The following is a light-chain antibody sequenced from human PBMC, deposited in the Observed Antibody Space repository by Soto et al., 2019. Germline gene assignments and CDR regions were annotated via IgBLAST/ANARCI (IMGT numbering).Light chain of an antibody. CDR1: SSDVGGYNF. Sequence: QSVLTQPASVSGSPGQSITISCTGTSSDVGGYNFVSWYQQYPGKAPKVIIYDVANRPSGVSNRFSGSKSGNTASLTISGLQAEDEADYYCCSYSSTISYVFGTGTKLTVL. J-gene: IGLJ1*01. CDR2: DVA. V-gene: IGLV2-14*01. CDR3: CSYSSTISYV.